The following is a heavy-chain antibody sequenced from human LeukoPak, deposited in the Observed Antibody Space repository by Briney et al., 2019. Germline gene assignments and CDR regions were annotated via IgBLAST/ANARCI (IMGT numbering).Heavy chain of an antibody. CDR2: ISGSGGST. Sequence: GGSLRLSCAASGFTFSSYAMSWVRQAPGKGLEWVSAISGSGGSTYYADSVKGRFTISRDNSKNTLYLQMNSLRAEDTAVYYCASSTGVAGPKRYYFDYWGQGTLVTVSS. V-gene: IGHV3-23*01. J-gene: IGHJ4*02. D-gene: IGHD6-19*01. CDR3: ASSTGVAGPKRYYFDY. CDR1: GFTFSSYA.